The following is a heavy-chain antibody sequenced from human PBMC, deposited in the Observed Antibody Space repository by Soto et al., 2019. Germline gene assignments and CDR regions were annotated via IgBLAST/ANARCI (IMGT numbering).Heavy chain of an antibody. Sequence: PSETLSLTCTVSGGSISSGDYYWSWIRQPPGKGLEWIGYIYYSGSTYYNPSLKSRVTISVDTSKNQFSLKLSSVTAADTAVYYCAGEVVVAASFDYWGQGXLVTVYS. CDR2: IYYSGST. V-gene: IGHV4-30-4*01. CDR3: AGEVVVAASFDY. D-gene: IGHD2-15*01. CDR1: GGSISSGDYY. J-gene: IGHJ4*02.